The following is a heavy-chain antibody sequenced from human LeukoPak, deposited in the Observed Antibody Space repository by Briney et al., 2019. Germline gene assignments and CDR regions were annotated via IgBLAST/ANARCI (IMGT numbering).Heavy chain of an antibody. D-gene: IGHD2-21*01. Sequence: GASVKVSCKASGYTFTKYVVHWVRQAPGQRPEWRGWINAGNGDTKYSQNFQDRVTITRDTSANTAYMELRSLTSEDTALYYCARDDCGDTCYPGGYWGQGTLVTVSS. J-gene: IGHJ4*02. CDR1: GYTFTKYV. V-gene: IGHV1-3*01. CDR3: ARDDCGDTCYPGGY. CDR2: INAGNGDT.